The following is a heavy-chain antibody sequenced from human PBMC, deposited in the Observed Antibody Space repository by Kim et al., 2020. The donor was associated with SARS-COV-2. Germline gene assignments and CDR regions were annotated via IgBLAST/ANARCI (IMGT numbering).Heavy chain of an antibody. J-gene: IGHJ5*02. V-gene: IGHV1-2*02. CDR3: ARGVEGGAAIWCDP. Sequence: YARKFQGRVTMTKDTSISTAYMELSRLRSADTAVYYCARGVEGGAAIWCDPWGQGTLVTVSS. D-gene: IGHD2-2*01.